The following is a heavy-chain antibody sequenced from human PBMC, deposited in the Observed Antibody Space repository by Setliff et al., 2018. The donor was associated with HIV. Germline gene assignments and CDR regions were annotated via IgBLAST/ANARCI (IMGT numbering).Heavy chain of an antibody. CDR1: DYTFTTYW. Sequence: PGESLKISCKAVDYTFTTYWIGWVRQMPGEGLEWMGIIYPEGSNIKYNPSFQNQVTISADKSISTAYLQVHNLKASDTATYYCARRDGRSMNAFEIWGPGTMVTVSS. J-gene: IGHJ3*02. V-gene: IGHV5-51*01. CDR3: ARRDGRSMNAFEI. CDR2: IYPEGSNI. D-gene: IGHD6-13*01.